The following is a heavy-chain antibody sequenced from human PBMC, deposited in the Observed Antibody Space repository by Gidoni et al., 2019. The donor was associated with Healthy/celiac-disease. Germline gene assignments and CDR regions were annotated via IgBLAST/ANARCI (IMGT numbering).Heavy chain of an antibody. Sequence: TNYNPSLKSRVTISVDTSKNQFSLKLSSVTAADTAVYYCARDLDYDSSGNQNLPAYGMDVWGQGTTVTVSS. J-gene: IGHJ6*02. CDR3: ARDLDYDSSGNQNLPAYGMDV. CDR2: T. D-gene: IGHD3-22*01. V-gene: IGHV4-59*01.